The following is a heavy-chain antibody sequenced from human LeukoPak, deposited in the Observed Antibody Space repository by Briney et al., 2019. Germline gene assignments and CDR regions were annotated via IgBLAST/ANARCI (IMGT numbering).Heavy chain of an antibody. D-gene: IGHD4-17*01. CDR3: ARLKRIMTTVPQFDY. V-gene: IGHV4-34*01. CDR1: GGSFSGYY. Sequence: PSETLSLTCAVYGGSFSGYYWSWIRQPPGKGLEWIGEINHSGSTNYNPSLKSRVTISVDTSKNQFSLKLSSVTAADTAVYYCARLKRIMTTVPQFDYWGQGTLVTVSS. J-gene: IGHJ4*02. CDR2: INHSGST.